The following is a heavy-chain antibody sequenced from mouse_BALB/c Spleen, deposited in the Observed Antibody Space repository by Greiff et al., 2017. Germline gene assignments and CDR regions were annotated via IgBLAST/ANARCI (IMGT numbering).Heavy chain of an antibody. J-gene: IGHJ4*01. CDR1: GYTFTSYW. D-gene: IGHD2-4*01. CDR2: INPSTGYT. Sequence: QVQLQQSGAELAKPGASVKMSCKASGYTFTSYWMHWVKQRPGQGLEWIGYINPSTGYTEYNQKFKDKATLTADKSSSTAYMQLSSLTSEDSAVYYCARYYDYYYAMDYWGQGTSVTVSS. V-gene: IGHV1-7*01. CDR3: ARYYDYYYAMDY.